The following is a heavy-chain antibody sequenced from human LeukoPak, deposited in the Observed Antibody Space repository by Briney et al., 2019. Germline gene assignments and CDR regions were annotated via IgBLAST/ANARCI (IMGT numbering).Heavy chain of an antibody. Sequence: PGGSLRLSCAASGFSFSNAWTSWVRQAPGKGLEWVGRIKSKTDGGTIDYAAPVKGRFTISRDDSKNTLFLQVNSLEIEDTAVYYCTTVTLRPVGLWGQGTLVTVSS. CDR3: TTVTLRPVGL. CDR1: GFSFSNAW. V-gene: IGHV3-15*05. D-gene: IGHD3-10*01. J-gene: IGHJ4*02. CDR2: IKSKTDGGTI.